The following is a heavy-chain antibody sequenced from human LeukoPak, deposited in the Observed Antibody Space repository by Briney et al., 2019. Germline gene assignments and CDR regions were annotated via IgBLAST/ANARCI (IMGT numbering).Heavy chain of an antibody. CDR1: GFSFTSNW. CDR2: IYPADSDT. Sequence: GESLKISCKGSGFSFTSNWIGWVRPMPGKGLEWMGIIYPADSDTKYSPSFQGQVTISADKSINTAYLQWSSLKASDTAMYYCARPDGYIFYWGQGTLVTVSS. D-gene: IGHD5-24*01. V-gene: IGHV5-51*01. CDR3: ARPDGYIFY. J-gene: IGHJ4*02.